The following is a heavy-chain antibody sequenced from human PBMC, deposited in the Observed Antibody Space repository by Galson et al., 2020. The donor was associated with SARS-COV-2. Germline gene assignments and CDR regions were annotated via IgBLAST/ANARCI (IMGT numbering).Heavy chain of an antibody. Sequence: ASVKVSCKASGYTFTSYYMHWVRQAPGQGLEWMGIINPSGGSTSYAQKFQGRVTMTRDTSTSTVYMELSSLRSEDTAAYYCARSSYGYDTRHAPWIQLSNTAMVNAFDIWGQGTMVTVSS. J-gene: IGHJ3*02. V-gene: IGHV1-46*01. CDR2: INPSGGST. D-gene: IGHD5-18*01. CDR1: GYTFTSYY. CDR3: ARSSYGYDTRHAPWIQLSNTAMVNAFDI.